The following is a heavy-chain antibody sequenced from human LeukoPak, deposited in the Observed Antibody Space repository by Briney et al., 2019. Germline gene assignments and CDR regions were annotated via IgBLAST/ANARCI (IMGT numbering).Heavy chain of an antibody. D-gene: IGHD3-3*01. V-gene: IGHV4-4*09. J-gene: IGHJ3*02. CDR2: IHSNGAT. Sequence: NASETLSLTCSVSAGSRSSYYWSWIRQPPGKGLEWIGHIHSNGATSYNPSVKGRVSLSVDTSKNQFSLTLNSVSAADSAVYYCVGSGVTYYGSKDYKWPDASDIWGQGTMVTVSS. CDR1: AGSRSSYY. CDR3: VGSGVTYYGSKDYKWPDASDI.